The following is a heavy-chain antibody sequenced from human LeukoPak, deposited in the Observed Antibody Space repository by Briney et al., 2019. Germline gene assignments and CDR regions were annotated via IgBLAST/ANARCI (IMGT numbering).Heavy chain of an antibody. J-gene: IGHJ4*02. D-gene: IGHD4-17*01. CDR1: GGSFSGYY. V-gene: IGHV4-34*01. Sequence: SETLSLTCAVSGGSFSGYYWSWIRQPPGKGLEWIGEINHSGSTNYNLSLKSRVTISVDTSKNQFSLKLSSVTAADTAVYYCARGRSWYGDSYFDYWGQGTLVTVSS. CDR2: INHSGST. CDR3: ARGRSWYGDSYFDY.